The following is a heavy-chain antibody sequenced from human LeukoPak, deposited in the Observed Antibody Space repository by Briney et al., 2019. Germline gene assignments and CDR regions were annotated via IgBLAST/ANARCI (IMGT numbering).Heavy chain of an antibody. CDR2: INPNSGGT. V-gene: IGHV1-2*02. Sequence: ASVKVSCKASVYTFTGYYMHWVRQAPGQGLEWMGWINPNSGGTNYAQKFQGRVTMTRDTSISTAYMELSRLRSDDTAVYYCARDGRPMRWELQRDFDYWGQGTRVTVSS. J-gene: IGHJ4*02. CDR1: VYTFTGYY. D-gene: IGHD2-15*01. CDR3: ARDGRPMRWELQRDFDY.